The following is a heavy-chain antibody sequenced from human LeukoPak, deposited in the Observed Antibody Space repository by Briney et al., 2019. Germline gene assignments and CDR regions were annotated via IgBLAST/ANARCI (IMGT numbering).Heavy chain of an antibody. CDR3: ARSYEGAFDI. D-gene: IGHD5-12*01. V-gene: IGHV4-34*01. CDR2: INHSGST. CDR1: GGSFSGYY. J-gene: IGHJ3*02. Sequence: SETLTLTCAVYGGSFSGYYWSWIRQPPGKGLEWIGEINHSGSTNYNPSLKSRVTISVDTSKNQFSLKLSSVTAADTAVYYCARSYEGAFDIWGQGTMVTVSS.